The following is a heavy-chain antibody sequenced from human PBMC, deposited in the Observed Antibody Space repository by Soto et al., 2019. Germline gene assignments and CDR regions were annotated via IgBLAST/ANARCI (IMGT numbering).Heavy chain of an antibody. CDR3: AREVATIPDDNWYFDL. V-gene: IGHV3-7*03. D-gene: IGHD5-12*01. Sequence: PGGSLRLSCAASGFTFSSYWMSWVRQAPGKGLEWVANIKQDGSEKYYVDSVKGRFTISRDNAKNSLYLQMNSLRAEDTAVYYCAREVATIPDDNWYFDLWGRGTLVTVS. J-gene: IGHJ2*01. CDR2: IKQDGSEK. CDR1: GFTFSSYW.